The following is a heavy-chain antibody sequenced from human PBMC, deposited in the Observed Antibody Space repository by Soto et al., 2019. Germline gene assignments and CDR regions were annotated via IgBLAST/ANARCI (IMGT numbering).Heavy chain of an antibody. CDR3: ARGSQNFWMREDAFDI. J-gene: IGHJ3*02. CDR1: GFSFSTYS. Sequence: EVQLVESGGGQVKPGGSLRLSCAASGFSFSTYSMNWVRQAPGKGLEWFSSIHSSSRYIYYADSVKGRFTISRDNAKNSLFLHMSSLRAEETAVYYCARGSQNFWMREDAFDIWGQGTIVSVSS. V-gene: IGHV3-21*01. D-gene: IGHD3-3*01. CDR2: IHSSSRYI.